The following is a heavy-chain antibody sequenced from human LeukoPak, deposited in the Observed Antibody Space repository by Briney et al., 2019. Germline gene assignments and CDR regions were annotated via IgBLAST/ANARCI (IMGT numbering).Heavy chain of an antibody. V-gene: IGHV1-2*02. J-gene: IGHJ4*02. CDR3: AREDNDDVWGSYRFLDY. CDR2: INPNSGGT. D-gene: IGHD3-16*02. CDR1: GYTFTGYY. Sequence: ASVKVSCKASGYTFTGYYMHWVRQAPGQGLEWMGWINPNSGGTNYAQKFQGRVTMTRDTSISTAYMELSRLRSDDTAVYYCAREDNDDVWGSYRFLDYWGQGTLVTVSS.